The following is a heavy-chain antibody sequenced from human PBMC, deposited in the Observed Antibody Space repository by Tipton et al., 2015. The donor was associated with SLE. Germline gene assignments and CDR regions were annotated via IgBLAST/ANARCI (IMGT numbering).Heavy chain of an antibody. Sequence: TLSLTCSVSGGSISGHYWSWIRQSPGRGLEWVGNVRYGGTTTHNPSLKSRVIISVDTSGNSFSLKMTSVTPADTAVYFCARAIVVPTIDWEYYFDVWGQGSLVTVSS. J-gene: IGHJ4*02. V-gene: IGHV4-59*11. CDR2: VRYGGTT. CDR1: GGSISGHY. D-gene: IGHD2-21*01. CDR3: ARAIVVPTIDWEYYFDV.